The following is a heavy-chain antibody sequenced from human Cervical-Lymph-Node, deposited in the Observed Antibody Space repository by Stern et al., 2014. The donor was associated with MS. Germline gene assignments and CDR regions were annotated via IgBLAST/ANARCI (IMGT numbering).Heavy chain of an antibody. V-gene: IGHV5-51*03. Sequence: VQLVESGAEVKKPGESLKISCEASGYLFDDYWIGWVRQMSGRGLELVAIIFPRDSNTRYSPSVQGQVTISADKSISTASLQWSSLKASDPAMYYCARSPATPSGYDRFDYWGQGALVTVSS. CDR1: GYLFDDYW. CDR2: IFPRDSNT. CDR3: ARSPATPSGYDRFDY. D-gene: IGHD5-12*01. J-gene: IGHJ4*02.